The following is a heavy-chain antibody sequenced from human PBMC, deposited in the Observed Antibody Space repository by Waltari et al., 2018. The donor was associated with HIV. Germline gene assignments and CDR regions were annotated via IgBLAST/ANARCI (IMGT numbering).Heavy chain of an antibody. CDR1: GFIFGDYA. CDR2: IRSKAYGGTI. V-gene: IGHV3-49*03. J-gene: IGHJ4*02. Sequence: EVQLVESGGGLVQPGQSLRLSCTVSGFIFGDYAMSWLRQAPGKGLEWVGFIRSKAYGGTIEYAASVKGRFTISRDDSKSIAYLQMNSLKTEDTAVYYCTGCSGGSCYLRGFDYWGQGTLVTVPS. D-gene: IGHD2-15*01. CDR3: TGCSGGSCYLRGFDY.